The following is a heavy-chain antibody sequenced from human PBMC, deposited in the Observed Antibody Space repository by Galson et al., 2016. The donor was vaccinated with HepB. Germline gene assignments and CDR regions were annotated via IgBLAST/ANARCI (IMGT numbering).Heavy chain of an antibody. CDR2: ISSSSDYI. J-gene: IGHJ4*02. D-gene: IGHD5-18*01. Sequence: SLRLSCAASGFTFSRHNMHWVRQAPGKGLEWVSSISSSSDYIYYADAVEGRFTISRDNAKNTLYLQLNSLRAEDTAVYFCAREGRGYPYRFDYWGLGTLLTVSS. V-gene: IGHV3-21*01. CDR1: GFTFSRHN. CDR3: AREGRGYPYRFDY.